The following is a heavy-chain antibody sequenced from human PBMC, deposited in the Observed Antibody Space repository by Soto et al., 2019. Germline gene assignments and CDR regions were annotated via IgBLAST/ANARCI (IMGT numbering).Heavy chain of an antibody. CDR1: GGSISSGGYS. J-gene: IGHJ6*02. CDR2: IYHSGST. V-gene: IGHV4-30-2*01. CDR3: ARRAIYGSGRGYYYYYGMDV. D-gene: IGHD3-10*01. Sequence: SETLSLTCAVSGGSISSGGYSWSWIRQPPGKGLEWIGYIYHSGSTYYNPPLKSRVTISVDRSKNQFSLKLSSVTAADTAVYYCARRAIYGSGRGYYYYYGMDVWGQGTTVTVSS.